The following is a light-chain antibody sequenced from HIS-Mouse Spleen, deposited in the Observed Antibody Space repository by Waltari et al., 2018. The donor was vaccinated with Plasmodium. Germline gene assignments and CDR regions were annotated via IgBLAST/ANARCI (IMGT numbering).Light chain of an antibody. CDR1: QGISSA. CDR2: DAS. V-gene: IGKV1D-13*01. J-gene: IGKJ5*01. CDR3: QQFNNYPSIT. Sequence: AIPLTQSPSSLSASVGDRVPITCRASQGISSALAWYQQKPGKAPKLLIYDASSLESGVPSRFSGSGSGTDFTLTISSLQPEDFATYYCQQFNNYPSITFGQGTRLEIK.